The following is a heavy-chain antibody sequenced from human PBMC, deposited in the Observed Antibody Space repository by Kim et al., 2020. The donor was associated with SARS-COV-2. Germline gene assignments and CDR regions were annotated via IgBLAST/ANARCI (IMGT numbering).Heavy chain of an antibody. CDR3: WTAYCSATTCPKRRDGLDV. D-gene: IGHD2-15*01. J-gene: IGHJ6*01. CDR2: IIPLFGTS. CDR1: GGTFSG. Sequence: SVKVSCKATGGTFSGISLVRLAPGQGLEWMGGIIPLFGTSNYAQKFEGRVTITADKATNTAYIELSSLRSEDTAMYYCWTAYCSATTCPKRRDGLDVW. V-gene: IGHV1-69*06.